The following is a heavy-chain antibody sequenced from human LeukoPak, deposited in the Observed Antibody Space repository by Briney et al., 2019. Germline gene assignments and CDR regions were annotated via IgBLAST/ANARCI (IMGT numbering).Heavy chain of an antibody. CDR2: IYYSGST. D-gene: IGHD3-3*01. Sequence: PSETLSLTCTVSGGSISSYYWTWIRQPPGKGLEWIGYIYYSGSTNYNPSLKSRVTISVDTSKNQFSLKLSSVAAADTAVYYCARAWSGYYPGYFDLWGRGTLVTVSS. CDR3: ARAWSGYYPGYFDL. CDR1: GGSISSYY. J-gene: IGHJ2*01. V-gene: IGHV4-59*01.